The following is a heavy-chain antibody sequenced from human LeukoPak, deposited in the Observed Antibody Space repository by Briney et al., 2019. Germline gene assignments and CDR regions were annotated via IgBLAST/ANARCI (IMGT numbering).Heavy chain of an antibody. Sequence: SETLSLTCAVYGGSFSGYYWSWIRQPPGKGLEWIGEINHSGSTNYNPSLKSRVTISVDTSKNQFSLQLNSVTPEDTAVYYCARDFATTHYDFSGGASSPYYYMDVWGKGTTVTVSS. CDR1: GGSFSGYY. D-gene: IGHD3-3*01. CDR2: INHSGST. V-gene: IGHV4-34*01. J-gene: IGHJ6*03. CDR3: ARDFATTHYDFSGGASSPYYYMDV.